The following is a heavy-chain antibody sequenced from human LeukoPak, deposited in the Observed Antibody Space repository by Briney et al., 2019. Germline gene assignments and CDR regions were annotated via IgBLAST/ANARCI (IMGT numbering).Heavy chain of an antibody. CDR1: GFTFNNYA. Sequence: GGSLRLSCGASGFTFNNYAMSWVRQAPGKGLEWVSAMSGVGGTTYYAASVRGRFTISRDNSKNILSLQMSSLRVEDTAIYYCAKGGQWLLRGGAYFDSWGQGTPVSVSS. CDR2: MSGVGGTT. V-gene: IGHV3-23*01. D-gene: IGHD2-15*01. J-gene: IGHJ4*02. CDR3: AKGGQWLLRGGAYFDS.